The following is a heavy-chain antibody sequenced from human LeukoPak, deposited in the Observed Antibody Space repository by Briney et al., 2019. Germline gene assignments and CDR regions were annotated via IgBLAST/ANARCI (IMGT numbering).Heavy chain of an antibody. Sequence: GGSLRLSCAASGFTFSSYSMNWVRQAPGKGLEWVSNISSSSSTIYYADSVKGRFTISRDNAKNSLYLQMNSLRAEDTAVYYCARIDKISGSWVDYWGQGTLVTVSS. CDR1: GFTFSSYS. D-gene: IGHD3-22*01. V-gene: IGHV3-48*04. CDR2: ISSSSSTI. CDR3: ARIDKISGSWVDY. J-gene: IGHJ4*02.